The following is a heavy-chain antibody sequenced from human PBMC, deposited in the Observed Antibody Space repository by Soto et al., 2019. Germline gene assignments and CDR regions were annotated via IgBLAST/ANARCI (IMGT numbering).Heavy chain of an antibody. Sequence: GAYLKITCKGSGYSFDGYWISWVRQRPGKGLEWMGRIDPSDSYTNYSPSFQGHVTISADKSISTAYLQWSSLKASDTAMYYCARVERFGPPGYWGQGTLVTVSS. CDR1: GYSFDGYW. CDR2: IDPSDSYT. CDR3: ARVERFGPPGY. J-gene: IGHJ4*02. V-gene: IGHV5-10-1*01. D-gene: IGHD3-10*01.